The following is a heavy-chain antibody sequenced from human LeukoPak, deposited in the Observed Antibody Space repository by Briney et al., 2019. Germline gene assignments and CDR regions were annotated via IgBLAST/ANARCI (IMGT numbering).Heavy chain of an antibody. D-gene: IGHD3-3*01. J-gene: IGHJ4*02. CDR1: GYTFTSYD. Sequence: ASVKVSCKASGYTFTSYDINWVRQATGQGLEWMGWMNPNSGNTGYAQKFQGRVTMTRNTSISTAYMELSGLRSEDTAVYYCARATQYYDFWSGYCDYWGQGTLVTVSS. CDR2: MNPNSGNT. V-gene: IGHV1-8*01. CDR3: ARATQYYDFWSGYCDY.